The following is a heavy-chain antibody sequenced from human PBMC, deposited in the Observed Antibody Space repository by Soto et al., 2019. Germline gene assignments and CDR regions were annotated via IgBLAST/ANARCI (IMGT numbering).Heavy chain of an antibody. CDR2: IYYSGST. Sequence: SETLSLTCSVSGGSSSSSSYFWGWIRQPPGKGLEWIGGIYYSGSTYYNPSLKSRVTVSVDTSKNQFSLKLSSVTAADTAVYYCARHPSDFWFDPWGQGTLVTVSS. CDR1: GGSSSSSSYF. V-gene: IGHV4-39*01. CDR3: ARHPSDFWFDP. J-gene: IGHJ5*02. D-gene: IGHD2-21*02.